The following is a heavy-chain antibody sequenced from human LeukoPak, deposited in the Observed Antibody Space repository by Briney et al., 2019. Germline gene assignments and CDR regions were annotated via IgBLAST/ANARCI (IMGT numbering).Heavy chain of an antibody. D-gene: IGHD1-26*01. CDR1: GFTFSSYA. CDR3: AKRGAEVGATVAPGDY. J-gene: IGHJ4*02. CDR2: ISSNGGST. Sequence: GGSLRLSCAASGFTFSSYAMHWVRQALGKGLEYVSAISSNGGSTYYANSVKGRFTISRDNSKNTLYLQMNSLRAEDTAVYYCAKRGAEVGATVAPGDYWGQGTLVTVPS. V-gene: IGHV3-64*01.